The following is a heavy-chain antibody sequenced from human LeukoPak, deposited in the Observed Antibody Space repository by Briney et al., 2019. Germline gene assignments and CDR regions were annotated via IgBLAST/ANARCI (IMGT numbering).Heavy chain of an antibody. CDR1: GGTFSSYA. Sequence: SVKVSCKASGGTFSSYAISWVRQAPGQGLEWMGGIIPSFGTANYAQKFQGRVTITADESTSTAYMELSSLRSDDTAVYYCARVMVRGVIGYWGQGTLVTVSS. D-gene: IGHD3-10*01. CDR2: IIPSFGTA. CDR3: ARVMVRGVIGY. J-gene: IGHJ4*02. V-gene: IGHV1-69*13.